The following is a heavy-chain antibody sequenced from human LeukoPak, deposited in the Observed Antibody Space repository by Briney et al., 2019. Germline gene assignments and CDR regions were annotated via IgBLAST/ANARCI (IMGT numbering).Heavy chain of an antibody. J-gene: IGHJ4*02. CDR1: GYTFTSYA. Sequence: ASVKVSCKASGYTFTSYAMHWVRQAPGQRLEWMGWINAGNGNTKYSQKFQGRVTSTRDTSASTAYMELSSLRSEDTAVYYCAREDPYDILTGLFDYWGQGTLVTVSS. CDR2: INAGNGNT. CDR3: AREDPYDILTGLFDY. V-gene: IGHV1-3*01. D-gene: IGHD3-9*01.